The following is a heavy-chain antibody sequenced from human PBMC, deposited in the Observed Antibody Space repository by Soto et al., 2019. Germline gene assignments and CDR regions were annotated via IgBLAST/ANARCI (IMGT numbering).Heavy chain of an antibody. V-gene: IGHV3-33*01. J-gene: IGHJ4*02. CDR1: GFTFNNYG. CDR3: AGGKYYLDY. D-gene: IGHD1-26*01. Sequence: QVHLVESGGGVVQPGRSLRLSCAASGFTFNNYGMHWARQAPGKGLEWVAFISYDGSNKYYPDSVKGRFTISRDNSKKTMYLEMNSLRAEDTAMYYCAGGKYYLDYCGQGTLVTGSS. CDR2: ISYDGSNK.